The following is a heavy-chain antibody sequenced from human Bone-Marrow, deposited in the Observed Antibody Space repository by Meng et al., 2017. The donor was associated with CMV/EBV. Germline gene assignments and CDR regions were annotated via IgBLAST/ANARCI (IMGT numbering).Heavy chain of an antibody. D-gene: IGHD3-16*02. CDR2: IYYSGST. CDR1: GGSISSSSYY. V-gene: IGHV4-39*07. Sequence: SETLSLTCTVSGGSISSSSYYWGWIRQPPGKGLEWIGSIYYSGSTYYNPSLKSRVTISVDTSKNQFSLKLSSVTAADTAVYYCARDLRGHDYVWGSYRYNFAYWGQGTLVTVAS. J-gene: IGHJ4*02. CDR3: ARDLRGHDYVWGSYRYNFAY.